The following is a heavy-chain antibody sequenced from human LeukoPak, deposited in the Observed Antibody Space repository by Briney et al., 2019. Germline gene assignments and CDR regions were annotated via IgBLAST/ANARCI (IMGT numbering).Heavy chain of an antibody. Sequence: PSETLSLTCTVSGGSISSSSYYWGWIRQPPGEGLEWIGSIYYSGSTYYNPSLKSRVTISVDTSKNQFSLKLSSVTAADTAVYYCAREDTAQNWFDPWGQGTLVTVSS. CDR1: GGSISSSSYY. CDR2: IYYSGST. D-gene: IGHD5-18*01. CDR3: AREDTAQNWFDP. V-gene: IGHV4-39*02. J-gene: IGHJ5*02.